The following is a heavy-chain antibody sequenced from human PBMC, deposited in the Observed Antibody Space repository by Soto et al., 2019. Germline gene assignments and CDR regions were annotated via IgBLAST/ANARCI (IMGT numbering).Heavy chain of an antibody. CDR2: INAGNGNT. J-gene: IGHJ6*02. Sequence: GASMKVSCKASGYTFTSSAMHWVRPAPGQRLEWMGWINAGNGNTKYSQKFQGRDTITRDTSASTAYMELSSLRSEDTAVYYCARLMVVVPAAPYYYGMDVWGQGTTVTVSS. D-gene: IGHD2-2*01. V-gene: IGHV1-3*01. CDR1: GYTFTSSA. CDR3: ARLMVVVPAAPYYYGMDV.